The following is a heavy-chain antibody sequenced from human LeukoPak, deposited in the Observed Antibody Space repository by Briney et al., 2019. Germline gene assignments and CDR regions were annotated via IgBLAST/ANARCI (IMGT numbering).Heavy chain of an antibody. D-gene: IGHD3-10*01. Sequence: PGGSLRLSCAASGFIFSSYEMNWVRQAPGKGLEWVANIKQDGSEKYYVDSVKGRFTISRDNAKNSLYLQMNSLRAEDTAVYYCARDDNYYGSGTFDYWGQGTLVTVSS. CDR2: IKQDGSEK. J-gene: IGHJ4*02. CDR1: GFIFSSYE. V-gene: IGHV3-7*01. CDR3: ARDDNYYGSGTFDY.